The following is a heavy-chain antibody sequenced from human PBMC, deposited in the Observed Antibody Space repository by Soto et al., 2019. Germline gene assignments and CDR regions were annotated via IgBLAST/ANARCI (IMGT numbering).Heavy chain of an antibody. J-gene: IGHJ5*02. CDR2: INPNSGGT. Sequence: ASVKVSCKASGYTFTGYYMHWVRQAPGQGLELMGWINPNSGGTNYAQKFQGWVTMTRDTSISTAYMELSRLRSDDTAVYYCARDRRDTAMEYNWFDPWGQGTLVTVFS. D-gene: IGHD5-18*01. CDR3: ARDRRDTAMEYNWFDP. CDR1: GYTFTGYY. V-gene: IGHV1-2*04.